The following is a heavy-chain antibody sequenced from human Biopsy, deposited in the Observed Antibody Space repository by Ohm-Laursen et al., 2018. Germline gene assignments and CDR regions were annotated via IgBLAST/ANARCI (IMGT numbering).Heavy chain of an antibody. J-gene: IGHJ4*02. Sequence: GASVKVSCKVSGYTLTELSIHWVRQTGGKGLEWMGGLDREERKTVYAEKFQGRVTMTEDTSTDTVYMEVTSLRSDDTAVYYCATGPYYDTRFYYNVRPFDFWGQGTLVTVSS. CDR3: ATGPYYDTRFYYNVRPFDF. CDR1: GYTLTELS. V-gene: IGHV1-24*01. CDR2: LDREERKT. D-gene: IGHD3-10*01.